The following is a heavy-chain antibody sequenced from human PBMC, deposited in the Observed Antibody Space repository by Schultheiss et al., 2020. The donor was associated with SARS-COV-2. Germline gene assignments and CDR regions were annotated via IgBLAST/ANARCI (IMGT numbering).Heavy chain of an antibody. V-gene: IGHV1-8*02. CDR3: ARALSVVTVTPYYYYYGMDV. Sequence: ASVKVSCKASGYTFTSYGISWVRQAPGQGLEWMGWMNPNSGNTGYAQKFQGRVTMTRNTSISTAYMELSSLRSDDTAVYYCARALSVVTVTPYYYYYGMDVWGQGTTVTVSS. D-gene: IGHD4-17*01. CDR2: MNPNSGNT. J-gene: IGHJ6*02. CDR1: GYTFTSYG.